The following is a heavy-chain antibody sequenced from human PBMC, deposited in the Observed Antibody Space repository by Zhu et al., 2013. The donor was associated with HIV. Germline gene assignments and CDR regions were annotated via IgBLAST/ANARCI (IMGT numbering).Heavy chain of an antibody. CDR3: ARDWPTYSSSSKGAFDI. CDR1: GYTFTSYY. J-gene: IGHJ3*02. V-gene: IGHV1-46*01. D-gene: IGHD6-6*01. Sequence: QVQLVQSGAEVKKPGASVKVSCKASGYTFTSYYMHWVRQAPGQGLEWMGIINPSGGSTRYAQKFQGRVTMTRDTSTRTVYMELSSLRSEDTAVYYCARDWPTYSSSSKGAFDIWGQGTMVTVSS. CDR2: INPSGGST.